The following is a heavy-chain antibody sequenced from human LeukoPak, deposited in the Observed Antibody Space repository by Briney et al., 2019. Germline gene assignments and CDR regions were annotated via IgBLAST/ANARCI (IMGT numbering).Heavy chain of an antibody. CDR2: INSDGSWT. J-gene: IGHJ5*02. CDR3: ARDPEYSSSSGWFDP. V-gene: IGHV3-74*01. Sequence: PGGSLRLSCAASGNYWMHWVRQVPGKGLVWVSHINSDGSWTSYADSVKGRFTISKDNAKNSLYLQMNSLRAEDTAVYYCARDPEYSSSSGWFDPWGQGTLVTVSS. D-gene: IGHD6-6*01. CDR1: GNYW.